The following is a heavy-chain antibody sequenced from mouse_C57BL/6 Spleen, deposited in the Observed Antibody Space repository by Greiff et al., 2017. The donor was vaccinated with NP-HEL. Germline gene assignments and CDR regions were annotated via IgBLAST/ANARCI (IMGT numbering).Heavy chain of an antibody. CDR3: ARRDYYGIAY. CDR2: IHPNSGST. CDR1: GYTFTSYW. D-gene: IGHD1-1*01. V-gene: IGHV1-64*01. J-gene: IGHJ3*01. Sequence: QVQLQQSGAELVKPGASVKLSCKASGYTFTSYWMHWVKQRPGQGLEWIGMIHPNSGSTSYNEKFKSKATLTVDKSSSTAYLQLSSLTSEDSAVYYGARRDYYGIAYWGQGTLVTVSA.